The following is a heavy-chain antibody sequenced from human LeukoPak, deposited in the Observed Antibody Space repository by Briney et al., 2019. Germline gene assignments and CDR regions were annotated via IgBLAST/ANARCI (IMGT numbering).Heavy chain of an antibody. CDR2: IYTSGST. CDR3: ARDSEDGDDAFDI. J-gene: IGHJ3*02. CDR1: GGSISSGSYY. D-gene: IGHD4-17*01. V-gene: IGHV4-61*02. Sequence: SETLSLTCTVSGGSISSGSYYWSWIRQPAGKGLEWIGRIYTSGSTNYNPSLKSRVTISVDTSKNQFSLKLSSVTAADTAVYYCARDSEDGDDAFDIWGQGTMGTVSS.